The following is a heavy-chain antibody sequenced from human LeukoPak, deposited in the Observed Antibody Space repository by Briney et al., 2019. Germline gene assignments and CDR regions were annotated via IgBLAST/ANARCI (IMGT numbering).Heavy chain of an antibody. CDR3: AREGYWNYDY. D-gene: IGHD1-7*01. CDR1: GFTVSSNY. V-gene: IGHV3-53*01. Sequence: GSLRLSCAASGFTVSSNYMSWVRQAPGKGLEWVSVIYSGGSTYYADSVKGPFTISRDLSKNTLYLQMNSLRAEDTAVYYCAREGYWNYDYWGQGTLVTVSS. CDR2: IYSGGST. J-gene: IGHJ4*02.